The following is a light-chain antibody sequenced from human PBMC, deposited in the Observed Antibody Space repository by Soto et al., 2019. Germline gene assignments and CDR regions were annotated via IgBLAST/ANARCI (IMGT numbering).Light chain of an antibody. J-gene: IGLJ1*01. Sequence: QSVLTQPASVSGSPGQSITISCTGTSSDVGGYNYVSWYQQHPGKAPKLMIYDVSNRPSGVSNRFSGSKSGNTASLTISGLQADDEADYYCSSYTSSSTNYVFGTWTKLTVL. CDR3: SSYTSSSTNYV. V-gene: IGLV2-14*01. CDR2: DVS. CDR1: SSDVGGYNY.